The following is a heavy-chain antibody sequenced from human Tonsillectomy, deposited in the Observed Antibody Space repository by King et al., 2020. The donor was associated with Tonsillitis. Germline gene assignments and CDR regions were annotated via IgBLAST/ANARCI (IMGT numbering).Heavy chain of an antibody. J-gene: IGHJ4*02. CDR2: ISGSGAYT. V-gene: IGHV3-23*04. CDR3: AKQTGFCNGGTCSLDY. Sequence: VQLVQSGGGLVQSGGSLRLSCAASGFTLSNYAMSWVRQTPGKGLEWVSSISGSGAYTYYADSVEGRFTISRDSSKDTLCLQMNSLRAEDTAVYYCAKQTGFCNGGTCSLDYWGQGALVTVSS. D-gene: IGHD2-15*01. CDR1: GFTLSNYA.